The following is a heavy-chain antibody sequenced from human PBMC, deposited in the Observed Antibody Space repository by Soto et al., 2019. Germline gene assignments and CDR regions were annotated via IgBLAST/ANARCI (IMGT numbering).Heavy chain of an antibody. J-gene: IGHJ6*02. D-gene: IGHD3-10*01. Sequence: GGSLRLSCAASGFTFSSYAMSWVHQAPGKGLEWVSAISGSGGSTYYADSVKGRFTISRDNSKNTLYLQMNSLRAEDTAVYYCAKDQYYYGSGLYGMDVWGQGITVTVSS. V-gene: IGHV3-23*01. CDR2: ISGSGGST. CDR1: GFTFSSYA. CDR3: AKDQYYYGSGLYGMDV.